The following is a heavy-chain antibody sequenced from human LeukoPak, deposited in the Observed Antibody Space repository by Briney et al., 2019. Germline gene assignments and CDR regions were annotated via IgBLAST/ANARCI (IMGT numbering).Heavy chain of an antibody. CDR3: VTVGRLHYVLED. J-gene: IGHJ4*02. D-gene: IGHD1-20*01. CDR1: GHTFPKNG. V-gene: IGHV1-18*01. CDR2: VVGHTGHT. Sequence: ASVTVSCKTFGHTFPKNGISWVRQAPGQGLEWMGWVVGHTGHTKYTQKFQGRVIMTTDTSTATSYMELRSLKYDDTAIYYCVTVGRLHYVLEDWGQGTLVTVSS.